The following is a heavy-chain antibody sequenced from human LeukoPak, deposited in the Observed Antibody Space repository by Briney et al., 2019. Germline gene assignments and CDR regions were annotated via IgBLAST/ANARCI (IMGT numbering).Heavy chain of an antibody. CDR2: IYYSGST. D-gene: IGHD4-23*01. J-gene: IGHJ5*02. V-gene: IGHV4-30-4*01. CDR1: GGSISSGDYY. Sequence: SQTLSLTCTVSGGSISSGDYYWSWIRQPPGKGLKWIGYIYYSGSTYYNPSLKSRVTISVDTSKNQFSLKLSSVTAADTAVYYCARVGRVVTGREYWFDPWGQGTLVTVSS. CDR3: ARVGRVVTGREYWFDP.